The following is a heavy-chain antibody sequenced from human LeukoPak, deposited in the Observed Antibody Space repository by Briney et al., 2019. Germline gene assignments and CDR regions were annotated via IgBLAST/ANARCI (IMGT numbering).Heavy chain of an antibody. D-gene: IGHD2-15*01. CDR1: GFTFSSYA. Sequence: GGSLRLSCAASGFTFSSYAMSWVRQAPGKGLEGVSAISGSGGGTYYADSVKGRFTISRDNSKNTLYLQMNSLRAEDTAVYYCAKDLKDIVVATYHDAFDIWGQGTMVTVSS. CDR2: ISGSGGGT. V-gene: IGHV3-23*01. CDR3: AKDLKDIVVATYHDAFDI. J-gene: IGHJ3*02.